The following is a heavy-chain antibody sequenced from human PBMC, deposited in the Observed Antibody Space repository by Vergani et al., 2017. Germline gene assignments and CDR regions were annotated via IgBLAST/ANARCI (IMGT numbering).Heavy chain of an antibody. Sequence: QVQLQQWGGGLLKPSETLSLTCVVTGGSFTSYHWTWIRQSPGEGLEWVGDIDHTGRPDYNPSLKSRLTMSVDKSRNQFSLTLNSVTATDTAIYFCARVNTDTNGHLYYYYYMDVWGQGTAVTVS. J-gene: IGHJ6*03. CDR3: ARVNTDTNGHLYYYYYMDV. CDR2: IDHTGRP. D-gene: IGHD2-8*01. CDR1: GGSFTSYH. V-gene: IGHV4-34*01.